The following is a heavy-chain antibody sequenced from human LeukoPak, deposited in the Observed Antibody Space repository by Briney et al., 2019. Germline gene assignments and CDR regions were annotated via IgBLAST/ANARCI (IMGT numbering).Heavy chain of an antibody. J-gene: IGHJ4*02. D-gene: IGHD5-24*01. CDR2: LYSGGST. CDR1: GFTVSYNY. V-gene: IGHV3-66*01. CDR3: AKGISVDGYNFERGADY. Sequence: GGSLRLSCAVSGFTVSYNYMSWVRQAPGEGLEWVSVLYSGGSTYYADSVKGRFTISRDNSENTLFLQMNSLRVEDTAIYYCAKGISVDGYNFERGADYWGQGTLVIVSS.